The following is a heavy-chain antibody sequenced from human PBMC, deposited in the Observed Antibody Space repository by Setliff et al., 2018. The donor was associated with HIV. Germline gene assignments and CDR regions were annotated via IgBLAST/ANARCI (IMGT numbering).Heavy chain of an antibody. V-gene: IGHV1-69*13. Sequence: SVKVSCKTSGGTFSIFSITWVRQAPGQGLEWMGGIIPVFGTPNYEQRFQRRLTITADESTNTVYMELNSLRSDDTAVYYCARGRYCTTLSCPYYFDYWGQGTLVTVSS. D-gene: IGHD2-8*01. J-gene: IGHJ4*02. CDR2: IIPVFGTP. CDR1: GGTFSIFS. CDR3: ARGRYCTTLSCPYYFDY.